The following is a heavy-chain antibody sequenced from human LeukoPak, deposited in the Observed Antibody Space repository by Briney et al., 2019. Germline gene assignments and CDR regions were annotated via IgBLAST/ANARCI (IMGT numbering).Heavy chain of an antibody. J-gene: IGHJ4*02. CDR2: IYPGDSDT. CDR3: ARLANRIAATGTGGVDY. V-gene: IGHV5-51*01. CDR1: GYSFTNYW. Sequence: GESLKISCKGSGYSFTNYWIGWVRQMPGKGLEWMGIIYPGDSDTRYSPSFQGLVTISTDKSISTAYLQWSSLEASDTAMYYCARLANRIAATGTGGVDYWGQGTLVTVSS. D-gene: IGHD6-13*01.